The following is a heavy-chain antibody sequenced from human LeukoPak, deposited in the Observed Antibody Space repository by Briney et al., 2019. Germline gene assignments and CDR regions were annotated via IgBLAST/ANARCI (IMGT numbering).Heavy chain of an antibody. Sequence: SETLSLTCTVSGGSISSSSFYWGWIRQPPGKGLEWIGSIYYSGSTYYNPSLKSRVTISVDTSKNQFSLKLSSVTAADTAVYYCARGTSMDVWGQGTTVTVSS. J-gene: IGHJ6*02. CDR2: IYYSGST. V-gene: IGHV4-39*01. CDR3: ARGTSMDV. CDR1: GGSISSSSFY.